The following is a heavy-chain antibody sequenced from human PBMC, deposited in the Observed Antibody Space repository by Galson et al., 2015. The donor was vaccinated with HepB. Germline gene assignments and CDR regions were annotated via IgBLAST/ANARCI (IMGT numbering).Heavy chain of an antibody. J-gene: IGHJ4*02. CDR2: IVGSGGNT. Sequence: SLRLSCAASGFTFTNYHMSWVRQAPGKGLEWVSVIVGSGGNTYYANSVKGRFTISRDNSKNTLYLQMNSLRADDTALYYCAKVRPGTWYQDYWGQGTLVTVSS. CDR3: AKVRPGTWYQDY. D-gene: IGHD6-13*01. CDR1: GFTFTNYH. V-gene: IGHV3-23*01.